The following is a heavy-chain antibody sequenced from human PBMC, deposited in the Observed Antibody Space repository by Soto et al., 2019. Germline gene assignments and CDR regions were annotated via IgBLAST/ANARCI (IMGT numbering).Heavy chain of an antibody. Sequence: EVQLAESGGGLAQPGGSLRLSCAASGFTLSGYAMDWVRQAPGKGLEYVSGISSNGVGTYYANFVQGRFTISRDNSKNTVYLQMGSLTPEDMAVYYCARRARPDFYYMDVWGKGTTVTVSS. J-gene: IGHJ6*03. D-gene: IGHD6-6*01. CDR2: ISSNGVGT. CDR3: ARRARPDFYYMDV. CDR1: GFTLSGYA. V-gene: IGHV3-64*01.